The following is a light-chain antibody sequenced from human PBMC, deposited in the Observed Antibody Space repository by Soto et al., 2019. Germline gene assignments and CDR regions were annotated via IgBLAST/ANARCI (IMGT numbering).Light chain of an antibody. CDR1: QSVSSN. CDR2: GAS. Sequence: EIVMTQSPATLSVSPGERATLSCRASQSVSSNLAWYQQKPGQAPRLLIYGASTRATGIPARFSGSGSGTEFTLTISSLQSEEVAVYYCQQYNNWPPTWTFGQGTKV. CDR3: QQYNNWPPTWT. J-gene: IGKJ1*01. V-gene: IGKV3-15*01.